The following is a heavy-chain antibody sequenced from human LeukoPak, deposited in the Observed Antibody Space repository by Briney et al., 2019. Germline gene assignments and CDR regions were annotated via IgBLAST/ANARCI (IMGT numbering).Heavy chain of an antibody. J-gene: IGHJ4*02. Sequence: ASVTVSCTASGYTFISYYMHWVRQAPGQGLEWMGIINLSGGGTSHAQKFQGRVTMSRDTSTSTVYMELSSLRSEDTAVYYCAGSSVERQQLARFDYWGQGTLVTVSS. D-gene: IGHD6-13*01. V-gene: IGHV1-46*01. CDR3: AGSSVERQQLARFDY. CDR2: INLSGGGT. CDR1: GYTFISYY.